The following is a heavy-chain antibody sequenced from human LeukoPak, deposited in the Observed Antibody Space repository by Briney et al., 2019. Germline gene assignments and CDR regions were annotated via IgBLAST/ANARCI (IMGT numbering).Heavy chain of an antibody. J-gene: IGHJ4*02. CDR1: GGTFSSYA. Sequence: GASVKVSCKASGGTFSSYAISWVRQAPGQGLEWMGGIIPIFGTANYAQKFQGRVTITADESTSTAYMELSSLRSEDTAVYYCARDTFAYYYGSGSFDYWGQGTLVTVSS. CDR2: IIPIFGTA. CDR3: ARDTFAYYYGSGSFDY. D-gene: IGHD3-10*01. V-gene: IGHV1-69*13.